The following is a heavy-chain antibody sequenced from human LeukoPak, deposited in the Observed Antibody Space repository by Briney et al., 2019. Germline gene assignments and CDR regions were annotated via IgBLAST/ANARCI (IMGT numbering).Heavy chain of an antibody. Sequence: GGSLRLSCAASGFTFSGYSMSWVRQAPGKGLEWVSSISSSSSYIYYADSVKGRFTISRDNAKNSLYLQMNSLRAEDTAVYYCAREWLYYYDSSGYYYGSEYFQHWGQGTLVTVSS. CDR2: ISSSSSYI. CDR3: AREWLYYYDSSGYYYGSEYFQH. V-gene: IGHV3-21*01. D-gene: IGHD3-22*01. CDR1: GFTFSGYS. J-gene: IGHJ1*01.